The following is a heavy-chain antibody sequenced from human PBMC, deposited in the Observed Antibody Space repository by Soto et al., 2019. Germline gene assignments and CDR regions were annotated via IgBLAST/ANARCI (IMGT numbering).Heavy chain of an antibody. CDR3: GRDLGNYDRYYLAY. CDR2: INVDGGRT. Sequence: EVQLVESGGGLVEPGGSLRLSCAASGFTLSSYWMHWVRQVPGKGLMWVSRINVDGGRTNYADSVKGRFTISRDNAKNTLYLQMNSLRGEDTAVYYCGRDLGNYDRYYLAYWGQGTLVTVSS. CDR1: GFTLSSYW. V-gene: IGHV3-74*01. J-gene: IGHJ4*02. D-gene: IGHD1-7*01.